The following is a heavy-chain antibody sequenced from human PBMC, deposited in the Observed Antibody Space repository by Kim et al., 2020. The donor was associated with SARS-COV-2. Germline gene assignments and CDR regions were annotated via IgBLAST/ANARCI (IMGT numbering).Heavy chain of an antibody. CDR1: GGTFSSYT. CDR3: ARLWGPYYYDSSGYSNWFDP. CDR2: IIPILGIA. V-gene: IGHV1-69*02. D-gene: IGHD3-22*01. J-gene: IGHJ5*02. Sequence: SVKVSCKASGGTFSSYTISWVRQAPGQGLEWMGRIIPILGIANYAQKFQGRVTITADKSTSTAYMELSSLRSEDTAVYYCARLWGPYYYDSSGYSNWFDPWGQGTLVTVSS.